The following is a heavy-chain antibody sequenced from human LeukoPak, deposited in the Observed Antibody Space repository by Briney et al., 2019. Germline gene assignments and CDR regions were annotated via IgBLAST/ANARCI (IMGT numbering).Heavy chain of an antibody. D-gene: IGHD1-26*01. V-gene: IGHV1-18*01. CDR2: INGYNGNV. CDR3: ARDVGPRQLDY. CDR1: GYTFSNYG. Sequence: GASVKVSCKASGYTFSNYGISWARQAPGQGLEWMGWINGYNGNVNYVQRLQGRVTMTTDTSTSTAYMELRSLRSEDTAVYYCARDVGPRQLDYWGQGTLVTVSS. J-gene: IGHJ4*02.